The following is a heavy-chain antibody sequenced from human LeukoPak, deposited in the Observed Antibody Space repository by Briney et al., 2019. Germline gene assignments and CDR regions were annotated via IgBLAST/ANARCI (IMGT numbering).Heavy chain of an antibody. CDR1: GFIFSDYY. CDR3: ARARGCGGGSCCSYYMDV. D-gene: IGHD2-15*01. Sequence: GGSLRLSCAASGFIFSDYYMSWIRQAPGKGLEWVSYISNIGTTIYYADSVKGRFTISRDTAKKSLYLQMNSLRADDTAVYYCARARGCGGGSCCSYYMDVWGKGTTVTVSS. CDR2: ISNIGTTI. V-gene: IGHV3-11*04. J-gene: IGHJ6*03.